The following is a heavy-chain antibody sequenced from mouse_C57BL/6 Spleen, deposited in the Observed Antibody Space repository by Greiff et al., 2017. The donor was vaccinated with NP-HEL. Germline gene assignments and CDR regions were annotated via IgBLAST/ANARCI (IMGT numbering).Heavy chain of an antibody. J-gene: IGHJ3*01. Sequence: VQLQQSGPVLVKPGASVKMSCKASGYTFTDYYMNWVKQSHGKSLEWIGVINPYNGGTSYNQKFKGKATLTVDKSSSTAYMELNSLTSEDSAVYYCAPYDGYYGFAYWGQGTLVTVSA. CDR2: INPYNGGT. CDR3: APYDGYYGFAY. V-gene: IGHV1-19*01. CDR1: GYTFTDYY. D-gene: IGHD2-3*01.